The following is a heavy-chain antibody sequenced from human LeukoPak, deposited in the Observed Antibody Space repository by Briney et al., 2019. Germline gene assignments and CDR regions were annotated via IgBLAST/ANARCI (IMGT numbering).Heavy chain of an antibody. CDR1: GGSISNSSYY. Sequence: KPSETLSLTCTVSGGSISNSSYYWGWIRQPPGKGLEWIGSIYYSGSTYYNPSLKSRVTISVDTSKNQFSLKLSSVTAADTAVYYCARHAAIWYYDSSGLAFHYYYYMDVWGKGTTVTISS. V-gene: IGHV4-39*01. CDR3: ARHAAIWYYDSSGLAFHYYYYMDV. CDR2: IYYSGST. D-gene: IGHD3-22*01. J-gene: IGHJ6*03.